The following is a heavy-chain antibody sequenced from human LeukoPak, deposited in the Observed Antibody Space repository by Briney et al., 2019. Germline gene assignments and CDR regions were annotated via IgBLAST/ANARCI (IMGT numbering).Heavy chain of an antibody. CDR3: ARDNYARGPDATLTRYLDL. V-gene: IGHV3-30*01. CDR1: GFTFSRFD. CDR2: ISFVGSHK. D-gene: IGHD5-24*01. Sequence: GGSLRLSCAATGFTFSRFDMHWVRQAPGKGLEWLALISFVGSHKYYADSVKGRFTMSRDNSKNTLYLQLTSLTPEDTAVYYCARDNYARGPDATLTRYLDLWGCGTLVTVSS. J-gene: IGHJ2*01.